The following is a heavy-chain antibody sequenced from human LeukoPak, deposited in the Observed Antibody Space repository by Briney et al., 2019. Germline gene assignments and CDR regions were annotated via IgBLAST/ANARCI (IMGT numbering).Heavy chain of an antibody. CDR2: ISDTGGRT. CDR3: AKGGQDFDFWRFDL. D-gene: IGHD3-3*01. Sequence: GGSLRLSCAASGFTFTDSAVSWVRQSPGEGLKWVSSISDTGGRTYYADSVKGRFTITRDNSRNIVNLQMSTLTAGDTARYYCAKGGQDFDFWRFDLWGQGILVTVSS. V-gene: IGHV3-23*01. CDR1: GFTFTDSA. J-gene: IGHJ5*02.